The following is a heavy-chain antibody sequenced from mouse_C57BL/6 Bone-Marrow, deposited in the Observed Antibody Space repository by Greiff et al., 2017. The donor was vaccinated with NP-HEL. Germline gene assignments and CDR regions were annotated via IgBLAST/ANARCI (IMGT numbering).Heavy chain of an antibody. CDR1: GYTFTEYT. J-gene: IGHJ4*01. CDR3: ARHEKGYYGSRRGYAMDY. D-gene: IGHD1-1*01. CDR2: FYPGSGSI. V-gene: IGHV1-62-2*01. Sequence: VQLQQSGAELVKPGASVKLSCKASGYTFTEYTIHWVKQRSGQGLEWIGWFYPGSGSIKYNEKFKDKATLTADKSSSTVYMELSRLTSEDSAVYFCARHEKGYYGSRRGYAMDYWGQGTSVTVSS.